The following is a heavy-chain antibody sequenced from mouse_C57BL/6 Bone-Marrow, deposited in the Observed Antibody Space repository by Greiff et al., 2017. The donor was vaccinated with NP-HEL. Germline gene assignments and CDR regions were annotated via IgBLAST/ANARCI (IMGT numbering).Heavy chain of an antibody. Sequence: QVQLQQPGAELVRPGSSVKLSCKASGYTFTSYWMHWVKQRPIQGLEWIGNIDPSDSETHYNQKFKDKATLTVDKSSSTAYMQLSSLTSEDSAVDYCARKDYSSDFDDWGQGTTLTVSS. J-gene: IGHJ2*01. CDR3: ARKDYSSDFDD. V-gene: IGHV1-52*01. CDR1: GYTFTSYW. D-gene: IGHD1-1*01. CDR2: IDPSDSET.